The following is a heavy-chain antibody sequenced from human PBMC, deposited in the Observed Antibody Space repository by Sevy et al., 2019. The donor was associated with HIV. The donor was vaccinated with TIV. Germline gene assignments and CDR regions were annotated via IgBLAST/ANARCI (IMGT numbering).Heavy chain of an antibody. Sequence: GGSLRLSCAASGFTFSKYSMSWVRQPPGKGLEWVSTLSFGCGEINHADSVRGRFTISRDNSKNSLYLQMNNLRAEDTAVYYCAREGCTKPHDYWGQGTLVTVSS. D-gene: IGHD2-8*01. CDR1: GFTFSKYS. CDR2: LSFGCGEI. V-gene: IGHV3-23*01. CDR3: AREGCTKPHDY. J-gene: IGHJ4*02.